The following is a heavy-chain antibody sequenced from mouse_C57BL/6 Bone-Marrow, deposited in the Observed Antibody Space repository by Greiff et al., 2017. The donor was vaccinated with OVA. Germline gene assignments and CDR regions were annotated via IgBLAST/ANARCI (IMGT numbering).Heavy chain of an antibody. CDR3: ARERSYSFYAMDY. J-gene: IGHJ4*01. CDR2: IHPNSGST. D-gene: IGHD2-12*01. V-gene: IGHV1-64*01. Sequence: QVQLQQPGAELVKPGASVKLSCKASGYTFTSYWMPWVKQRPGQGLEWIGMIHPNSGSTHYNEKFKSKATLTVDKSSSTAYMQLSSLTSEDSAVYYCARERSYSFYAMDYWGQGTSVTVSS. CDR1: GYTFTSYW.